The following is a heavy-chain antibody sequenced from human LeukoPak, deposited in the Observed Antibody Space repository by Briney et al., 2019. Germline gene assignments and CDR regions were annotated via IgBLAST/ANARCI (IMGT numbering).Heavy chain of an antibody. CDR2: ISGSGGST. Sequence: PGGSLRLSCAASGFTFSSYAMSWVRQAPGKGLEWVSAISGSGGSTYYADSVKGRFTISRDNSKNTLYLQMNSLRAEDTAVYYCANPGRGYCSSTSCPFDYWGQGTLVTVSS. CDR3: ANPGRGYCSSTSCPFDY. CDR1: GFTFSSYA. D-gene: IGHD2-2*01. V-gene: IGHV3-23*01. J-gene: IGHJ4*02.